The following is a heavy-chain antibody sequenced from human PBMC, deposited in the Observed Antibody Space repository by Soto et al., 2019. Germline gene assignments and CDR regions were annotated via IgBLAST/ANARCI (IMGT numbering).Heavy chain of an antibody. D-gene: IGHD3-10*02. Sequence: PSETLALNCPVSDYSLPASYSNWAWLLPPPGKGLEWIGTFYYSGTTSQNPPLRSRITISGDTSRNQFSLNLRSVTAADSGVYYCAKLVRDDVRRSDLDHWGQGNPVTASA. J-gene: IGHJ4*02. CDR2: FYYSGTT. CDR1: DYSLPASYSN. V-gene: IGHV4-39*01. CDR3: AKLVRDDVRRSDLDH.